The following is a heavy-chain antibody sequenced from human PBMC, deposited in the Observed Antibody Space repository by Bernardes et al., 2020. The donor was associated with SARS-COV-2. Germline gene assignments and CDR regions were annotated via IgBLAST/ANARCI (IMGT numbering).Heavy chain of an antibody. V-gene: IGHV4-39*01. Sequence: SLSLTCTVSGGSVRNNGYYWGWLPQPHGKDLEWIGSFYSSGHTYYNPSLQSRLSKSIDTSRNQFSLKLSSVTAADTAVYYCAGSSCGAACYIGGLRSWDYAREVWGQGTTVTVSS. J-gene: IGHJ6*02. D-gene: IGHD2-21*02. CDR3: AGSSCGAACYIGGLRSWDYAREV. CDR1: GGSVRNNGYY. CDR2: FYSSGHT.